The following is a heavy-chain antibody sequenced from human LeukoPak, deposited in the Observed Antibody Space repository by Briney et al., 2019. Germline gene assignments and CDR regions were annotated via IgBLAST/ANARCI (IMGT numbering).Heavy chain of an antibody. J-gene: IGHJ6*03. V-gene: IGHV4-38-2*02. D-gene: IGHD3-3*01. CDR2: MYHSGST. CDR3: ARGGGNGVGWVGQYYYMDV. Sequence: PSETLSLICSVSGYSISSGYYWTWIRQPAGKGLGWIGNMYHSGSTYNNPSLKSRVTISVDTSKNQFSLQLSSVSAADTAVYYCARGGGNGVGWVGQYYYMDVWGKGTTVTVSS. CDR1: GYSISSGYY.